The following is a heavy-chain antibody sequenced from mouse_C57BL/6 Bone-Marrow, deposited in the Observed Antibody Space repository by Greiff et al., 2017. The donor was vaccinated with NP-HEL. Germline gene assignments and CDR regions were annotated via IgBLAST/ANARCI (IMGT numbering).Heavy chain of an antibody. Sequence: VQLQQPGAELVKPGASVKLSCKASGYTFTSYWMHWVKQRPGRGLEWIGRIDPNSGGTKYNEKFKSKATLTVDKPSSTAYMPLSSLTSEDSAVYYCALFYYGSSDWYFDVWGTGTTVTVSS. CDR1: GYTFTSYW. J-gene: IGHJ1*03. CDR3: ALFYYGSSDWYFDV. D-gene: IGHD1-1*01. CDR2: IDPNSGGT. V-gene: IGHV1-72*01.